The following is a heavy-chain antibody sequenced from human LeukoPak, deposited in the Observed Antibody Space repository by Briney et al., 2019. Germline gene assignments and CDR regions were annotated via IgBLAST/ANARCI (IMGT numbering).Heavy chain of an antibody. Sequence: ASVKVSCRASGYTFTSFGISWVRQAPGQGLEWMGWISAYNGNTDYAQNVQGRVTMTTDTSTSTAYMELRRLRSDDTAVYYCARGGTVAGTGQDFWGHGTLVTVSS. D-gene: IGHD6-19*01. CDR2: ISAYNGNT. J-gene: IGHJ4*01. CDR1: GYTFTSFG. V-gene: IGHV1-18*01. CDR3: ARGGTVAGTGQDF.